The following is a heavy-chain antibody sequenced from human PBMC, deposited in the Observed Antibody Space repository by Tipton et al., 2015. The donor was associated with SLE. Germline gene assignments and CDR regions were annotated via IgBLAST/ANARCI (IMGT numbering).Heavy chain of an antibody. CDR2: IYHSGGT. CDR3: AREEAYCVGDCYPHY. CDR1: GGSISNGDYY. Sequence: TLSLTCAVSGGSISNGDYYWSWIRQHPEKGLEWIGYIYHSGGTYYNPSLRSRVTMSVETSKNHFSLKLSSVTAADTAVYYCAREEAYCVGDCYPHYWGQGALVTVSA. D-gene: IGHD2-21*01. V-gene: IGHV4-31*11. J-gene: IGHJ4*02.